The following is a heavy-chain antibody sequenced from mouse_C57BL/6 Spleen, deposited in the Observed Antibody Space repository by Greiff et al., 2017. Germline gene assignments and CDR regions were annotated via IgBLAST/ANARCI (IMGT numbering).Heavy chain of an antibody. D-gene: IGHD1-1*01. Sequence: VQLQQSGAELVKPGASVKLSCKASGYTFTSYWMHWVKQRPGQGLEWIGMIHPNSGSTNYNEKFKSKATLTVDKSSSTAYMQLSSLTSEDSAVYYCLLVTTVVATDYWGQGTTLTVSS. J-gene: IGHJ2*01. V-gene: IGHV1-64*01. CDR1: GYTFTSYW. CDR3: LLVTTVVATDY. CDR2: IHPNSGST.